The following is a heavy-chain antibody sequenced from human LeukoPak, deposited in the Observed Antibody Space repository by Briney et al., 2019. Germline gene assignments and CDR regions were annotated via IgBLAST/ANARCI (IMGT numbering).Heavy chain of an antibody. CDR2: IRNKGNRYTT. CDR3: ARDLKDSWAFFDY. Sequence: PGGSLRLSCVASGFIFGDHYMDWVRQAPGKGLEGVGRIRNKGNRYTTEYAASVKGRFTISRDDSKNSLYLQMNSLKTEDTAMYYCARDLKDSWAFFDYWGQGTLVTVSS. V-gene: IGHV3-72*01. D-gene: IGHD3-16*01. J-gene: IGHJ4*02. CDR1: GFIFGDHY.